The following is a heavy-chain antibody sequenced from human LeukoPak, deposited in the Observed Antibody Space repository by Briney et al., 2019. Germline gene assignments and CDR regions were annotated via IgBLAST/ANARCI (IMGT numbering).Heavy chain of an antibody. Sequence: SETLSLTCAVYGGSFSGYYWSWIRQPPGKGLEWIGEINHSGSTNYNPSLKSRVTISVDTSKNQFSLKLSSVTAADTAVYYCARRPWQQLVRRETYYYYYMDVWGKGTTVTVSS. CDR3: ARRPWQQLVRRETYYYYYMDV. D-gene: IGHD6-13*01. CDR1: GGSFSGYY. J-gene: IGHJ6*03. V-gene: IGHV4-34*01. CDR2: INHSGST.